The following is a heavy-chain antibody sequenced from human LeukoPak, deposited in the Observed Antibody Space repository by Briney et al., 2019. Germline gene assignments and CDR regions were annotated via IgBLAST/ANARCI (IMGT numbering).Heavy chain of an antibody. D-gene: IGHD4-17*01. CDR3: ARYDYGDCWFDP. J-gene: IGHJ5*02. CDR1: VGSISTYY. V-gene: IGHV4-59*01. Sequence: SETLSLTCTVSVGSISTYYWSWIRQAPGKGLEWIGYISDSGSTNYNPSLRSRVTISVDTSKNQFSLKLSSVTAADTALYYCARYDYGDCWFDPWGQGTLVTVSS. CDR2: ISDSGST.